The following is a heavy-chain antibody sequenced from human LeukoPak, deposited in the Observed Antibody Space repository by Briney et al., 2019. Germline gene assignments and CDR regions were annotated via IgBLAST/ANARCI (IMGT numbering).Heavy chain of an antibody. D-gene: IGHD3-22*01. CDR2: IYSGGSP. CDR1: GFTFSTNY. CDR3: ARDLNYYDSSGYGH. V-gene: IGHV3-53*01. J-gene: IGHJ4*02. Sequence: GGSLRLSCAASGFTFSTNYMSWVRQAPGKGLEWVSVIYSGGSPYYADSVKGRFTISRDNSKDTLYPQMNSLRAEDTAVYYCARDLNYYDSSGYGHWGQGTLVTVSS.